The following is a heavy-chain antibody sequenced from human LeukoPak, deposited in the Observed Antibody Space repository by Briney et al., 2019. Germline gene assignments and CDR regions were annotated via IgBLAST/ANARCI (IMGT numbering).Heavy chain of an antibody. J-gene: IGHJ4*02. CDR2: ISGHGGSI. CDR3: AKDRYSGSGSYLVH. Sequence: GGSLRLSCAASGFTFDDSAMHWVRQAPGKGLEWVSLISGHGGSIYYADSVKGRFTFSRDNSGNSLYLQMNSLRTEDTALYYCAKDRYSGSGSYLVHWGQGTLVTVSS. CDR1: GFTFDDSA. V-gene: IGHV3-43*02. D-gene: IGHD3-10*01.